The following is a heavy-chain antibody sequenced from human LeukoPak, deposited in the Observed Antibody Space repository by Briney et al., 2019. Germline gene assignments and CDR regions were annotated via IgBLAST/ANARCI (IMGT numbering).Heavy chain of an antibody. V-gene: IGHV3-53*01. Sequence: GWSLRLSCAASGFTFSSYEMNWVGQAPGKGLEGVAVIYSGGSTYYADSGKCRLTISRDKSKNTLYLKMNRLRAEDTAVYYCASINYDILTGYYDYFDYWAQGPLVPVSS. D-gene: IGHD3-9*01. J-gene: IGHJ4*02. CDR2: IYSGGST. CDR3: ASINYDILTGYYDYFDY. CDR1: GFTFSSYE.